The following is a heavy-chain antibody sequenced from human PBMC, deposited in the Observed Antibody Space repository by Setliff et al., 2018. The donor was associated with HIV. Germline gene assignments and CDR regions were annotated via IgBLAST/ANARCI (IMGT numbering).Heavy chain of an antibody. V-gene: IGHV4-59*08. J-gene: IGHJ5*02. CDR1: GGSISPYY. Sequence: SETLSLTCTVSGGSISPYYWSWIRQPPGKGLEWIAWISDSGTTNYNPSLKSRVTLSVDTSKNQFSLSLTSVTAADAAVYYCASRVYYYDSSGYLREEGFDPWGQGTLVTRLL. D-gene: IGHD3-22*01. CDR3: ASRVYYYDSSGYLREEGFDP. CDR2: ISDSGTT.